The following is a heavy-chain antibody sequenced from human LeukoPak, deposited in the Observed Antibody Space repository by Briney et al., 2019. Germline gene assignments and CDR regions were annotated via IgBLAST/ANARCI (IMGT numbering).Heavy chain of an antibody. CDR2: ITWNGGST. Sequence: GGSLRLSCAASGFSFNDYGMSWVRQAPGQGPEWGSGITWNGGSTDYAASVKGRFTISRDNAKNSLYLRMNSLRDEDTALYYCVRGGGSIRHSYYYYVDVWGKGTSVTVSS. D-gene: IGHD2-15*01. CDR3: VRGGGSIRHSYYYYVDV. V-gene: IGHV3-20*04. CDR1: GFSFNDYG. J-gene: IGHJ6*03.